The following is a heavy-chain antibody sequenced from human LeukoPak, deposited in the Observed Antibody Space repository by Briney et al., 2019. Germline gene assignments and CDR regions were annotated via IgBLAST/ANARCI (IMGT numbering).Heavy chain of an antibody. CDR2: IYHSGST. D-gene: IGHD6-13*01. Sequence: KPSETLSLTCTVSGYSISSGYYWGWIRQPPGKGLEWIGSIYHSGSTYYNPSLKSRVTISVDTSKNQFSLKLSSVTAADTAMYYCASTSSSWFGWFDPWGQGTLVTVSS. CDR1: GYSISSGYY. J-gene: IGHJ5*02. CDR3: ASTSSSWFGWFDP. V-gene: IGHV4-38-2*02.